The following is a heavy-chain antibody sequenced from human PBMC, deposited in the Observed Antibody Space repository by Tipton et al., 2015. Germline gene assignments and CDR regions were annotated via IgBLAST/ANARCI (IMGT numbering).Heavy chain of an antibody. CDR1: GGSIRSSLYY. CDR2: IFYTGRT. V-gene: IGHV4-39*01. D-gene: IGHD6-19*01. J-gene: IGHJ5*02. CDR3: ARHFRLYSSGWSDAGWFDP. Sequence: TLSLTCTVSGGSIRSSLYYWGWIRQPPGKGLEWIGSIFYTGRTYYNPSLKSRVTMSVDTAKNQFSLNLSSVTAADTAVYYCARHFRLYSSGWSDAGWFDPWGQGTLVTVSS.